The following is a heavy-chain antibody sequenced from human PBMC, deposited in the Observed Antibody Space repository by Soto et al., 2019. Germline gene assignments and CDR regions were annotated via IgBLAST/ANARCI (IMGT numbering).Heavy chain of an antibody. J-gene: IGHJ1*01. Sequence: EVQLVESGGDLVQPGGSLRLSCVVSGFTFMSYSMNWVRQAPGKGLEWISCIDSGRRTMDYAESVKGRFTISRDNAKNTLYLQMNSLRGEDTAVYYCAKDLSGAVAGALGGQGTLVTVSS. CDR3: AKDLSGAVAGAL. V-gene: IGHV3-48*04. CDR1: GFTFMSYS. D-gene: IGHD6-19*01. CDR2: IDSGRRTM.